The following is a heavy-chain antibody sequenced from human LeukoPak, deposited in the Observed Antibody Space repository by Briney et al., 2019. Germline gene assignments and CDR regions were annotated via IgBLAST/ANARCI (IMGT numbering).Heavy chain of an antibody. D-gene: IGHD2-21*02. CDR3: ARDFSTWYSIDY. CDR1: GFTPRNYA. CDR2: ISYDAAVK. J-gene: IGHJ4*02. V-gene: IGHV3-30-3*01. Sequence: PGGSLRLSCAVSGFTPRNYAIHWVRQAPGKGLQWVAFISYDAAVKFYADSVRGRFTVSRDNSRNTLSLQMNSLRPDDTAVYYCARDFSTWYSIDYWGRGTLVTVSS.